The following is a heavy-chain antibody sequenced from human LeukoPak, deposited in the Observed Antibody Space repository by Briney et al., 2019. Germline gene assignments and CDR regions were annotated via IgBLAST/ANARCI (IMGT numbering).Heavy chain of an antibody. CDR1: GFTFNNYA. V-gene: IGHV3-23*01. Sequence: GGSLRLSCTASGFTFNNYAMSWVRQAPGKGLEWVSLISGSGDRTYYADSAKGRFTISRDNSKNTLYVEMNSLRADDTAVYYCAKDSFYGEHQIFDYWGQGTLVTVSS. CDR3: AKDSFYGEHQIFDY. CDR2: ISGSGDRT. D-gene: IGHD4-17*01. J-gene: IGHJ4*02.